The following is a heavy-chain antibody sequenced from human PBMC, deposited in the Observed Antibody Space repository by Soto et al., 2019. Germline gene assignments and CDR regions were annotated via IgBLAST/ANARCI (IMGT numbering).Heavy chain of an antibody. CDR1: GGSISSYY. CDR3: ARHGAVTSIQPHAFDI. CDR2: IYYSGST. D-gene: IGHD6-19*01. V-gene: IGHV4-59*08. J-gene: IGHJ3*02. Sequence: PSETLSLTWTVSGGSISSYYWSCIRQPPGKGLEWIGYIYYSGSTNYNPSLKSRVTISVDTSKNQFSLKLSSVTAADTAVYYCARHGAVTSIQPHAFDIWGQGTMVTVSS.